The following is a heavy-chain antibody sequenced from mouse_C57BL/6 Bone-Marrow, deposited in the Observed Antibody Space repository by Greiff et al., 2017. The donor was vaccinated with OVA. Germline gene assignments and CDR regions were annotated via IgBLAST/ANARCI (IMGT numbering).Heavy chain of an antibody. J-gene: IGHJ1*03. Sequence: QVQLQQPGAELVKPGASVKLSCKASGYTFTSYWMHWVKQRPGQGLEWIGMIHPNSGSTNYNEKFKSKATLTVDKTSSTAYLQLSSLTSEDSAVYYCTRRRQRRLQEDMDDWGTGTTVTVSS. V-gene: IGHV1-64*01. D-gene: IGHD3-2*02. CDR2: IHPNSGST. CDR1: GYTFTSYW. CDR3: TRRRQRRLQEDMDD.